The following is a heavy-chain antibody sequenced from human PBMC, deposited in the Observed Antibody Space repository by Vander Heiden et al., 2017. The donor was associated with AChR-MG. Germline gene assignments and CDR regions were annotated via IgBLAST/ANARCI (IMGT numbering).Heavy chain of an antibody. CDR1: GGSISSGGYS. D-gene: IGHD3-22*01. Sequence: QLQLQESGSGLVKPSQTLSLTCAVSGGSISSGGYSWSWIRQPPGKGLEWIGYIYHSGSTYYNPSLKSRVTISVDRSKNQFSLKLSSVTAADTAVYYCARGYYDSSGYYYYFDYWGQGTLVTVSS. CDR2: IYHSGST. J-gene: IGHJ4*02. CDR3: ARGYYDSSGYYYYFDY. V-gene: IGHV4-30-2*01.